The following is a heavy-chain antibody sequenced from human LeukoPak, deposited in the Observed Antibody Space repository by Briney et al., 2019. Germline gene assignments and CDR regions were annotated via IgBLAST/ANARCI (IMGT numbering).Heavy chain of an antibody. CDR3: AAGTTFLTD. J-gene: IGHJ4*02. CDR1: GFTFSSYG. D-gene: IGHD1-1*01. Sequence: PGRSLRLSCAASGFTFSSYGMHWVRQAPGKGLEWVAVISYDGSNKYYADSVKGRFTISRDNSKNTLYLQMNSLRAEDTAVYYCAAGTTFLTDWGQGTLVTVS. V-gene: IGHV3-30*03. CDR2: ISYDGSNK.